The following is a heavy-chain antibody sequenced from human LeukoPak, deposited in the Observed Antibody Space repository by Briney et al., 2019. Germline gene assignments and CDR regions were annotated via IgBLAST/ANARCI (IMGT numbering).Heavy chain of an antibody. CDR1: GDSISSLH. CDR2: INHSGST. J-gene: IGHJ3*01. CDR3: ARGTLSLRRLNAFDV. V-gene: IGHV4-34*01. D-gene: IGHD2-21*02. Sequence: SETLSLTCTVSGDSISSLHWSWIRQPPGKGLEWIGEINHSGSTNYNPSLKSRVTISLNTSKNQFSLKLTSVTAADTAVYYCARGTLSLRRLNAFDVWGQGTVVTVSS.